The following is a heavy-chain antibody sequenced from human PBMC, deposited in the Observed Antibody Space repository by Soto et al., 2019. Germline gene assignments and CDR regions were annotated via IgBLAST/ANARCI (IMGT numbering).Heavy chain of an antibody. CDR2: INPNSGGT. V-gene: IGHV1-2*02. D-gene: IGHD3-3*01. CDR1: GYTFTGYY. CDR3: AREHRFFDSHNYYYYGMDV. J-gene: IGHJ6*02. Sequence: QVQLVQSGAEVEKPGASVKVSCKASGYTFTGYYMHWVRQAPGQGLEWMGWINPNSGGTNYAQKFQGRVTMTRDTSISTAYMELSRLRSDDTAVYYCAREHRFFDSHNYYYYGMDVWGQGTTVTVSS.